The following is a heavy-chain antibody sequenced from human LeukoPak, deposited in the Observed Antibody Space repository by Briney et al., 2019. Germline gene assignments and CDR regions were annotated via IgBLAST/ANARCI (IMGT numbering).Heavy chain of an antibody. CDR2: FSTPNGDT. V-gene: IGHV1-18*01. D-gene: IGHD3-22*01. CDR3: ARGGFYYDSSGYLESFDY. CDR1: GYTFTTYG. J-gene: IGHJ4*02. Sequence: ASVKVSCKASGYTFTTYGVSWLRQALGQGLDWLGCFSTPNGDTNYAQKVQGRVTMTTDTSTNTAYMELRSLRSDDTAVYYCARGGFYYDSSGYLESFDYWGQGTLVTVSS.